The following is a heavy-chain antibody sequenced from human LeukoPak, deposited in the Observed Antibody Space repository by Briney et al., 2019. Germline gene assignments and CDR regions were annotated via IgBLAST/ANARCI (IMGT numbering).Heavy chain of an antibody. D-gene: IGHD2-2*01. CDR1: GFTFSSYA. V-gene: IGHV3-23*01. CDR2: ISGSGGNT. J-gene: IGHJ4*02. CDR3: ARYLSRFSFDY. Sequence: GESLRLSCAASGFTFSSYAMSWVRQAPGKGLEWVSAISGSGGNTYYADSVKGRFTISRDNSKNTLYLQMNNLRAEDTAVYYCARYLSRFSFDYWGQGTLVTVSS.